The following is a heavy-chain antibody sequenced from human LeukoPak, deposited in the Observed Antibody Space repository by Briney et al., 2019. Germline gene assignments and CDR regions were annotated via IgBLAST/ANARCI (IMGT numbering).Heavy chain of an antibody. J-gene: IGHJ4*02. Sequence: ASVKVSCKASGYTFTGYFMHWVRQAPGQGLEWLGWINPNSGVTNYAQKFQGRVTMARDTSISTAYMELSRLRSDDTAVYYCARTWGVEMATISTIDYWGQGTLVTVSS. V-gene: IGHV1-2*02. D-gene: IGHD5-24*01. CDR3: ARTWGVEMATISTIDY. CDR1: GYTFTGYF. CDR2: INPNSGVT.